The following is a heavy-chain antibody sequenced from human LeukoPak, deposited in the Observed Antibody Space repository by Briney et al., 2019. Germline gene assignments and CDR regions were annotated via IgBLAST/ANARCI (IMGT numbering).Heavy chain of an antibody. CDR2: ISSGSDYS. D-gene: IGHD3-10*01. CDR1: GFSFSSHG. Sequence: GGSLRLSCAASGFSFSSHGMSWVRQAPWKGPEWVSSISSGSDYSFYADSVKGRFTISRDNSKNTLYLQMNSLRAGDTAIYYCAKIGVIGNWYYDVWGRGTLVTVSS. J-gene: IGHJ2*01. CDR3: AKIGVIGNWYYDV. V-gene: IGHV3-23*01.